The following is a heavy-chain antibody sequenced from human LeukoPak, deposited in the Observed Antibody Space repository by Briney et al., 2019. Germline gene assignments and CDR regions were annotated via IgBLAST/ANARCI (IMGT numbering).Heavy chain of an antibody. CDR1: GFTFSRYW. J-gene: IGHJ6*02. V-gene: IGHV3-7*03. CDR2: IKQDGSEK. Sequence: GGSLRLSCAASGFTFSRYWMSWVRQAPGKGLEWVANIKQDGSEKYYVDSVKGRFTISRDNAKNSLYLQMNSLRAEDTAVYYCARDPMVRGVIISYYYYYGMDVWGQGTTVTVSS. D-gene: IGHD3-10*01. CDR3: ARDPMVRGVIISYYYYYGMDV.